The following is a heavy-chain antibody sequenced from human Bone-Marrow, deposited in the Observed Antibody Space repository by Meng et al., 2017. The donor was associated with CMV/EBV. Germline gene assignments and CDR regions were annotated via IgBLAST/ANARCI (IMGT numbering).Heavy chain of an antibody. Sequence: GESLKISCAASGLTVSSNFMSWVRQAPGKGLEWVSVIYRGGTTFYADSVKGRFTISRDNSKNTLYLQMNSLRAEDTAVYYCARAVQPTTVTAESDYWGQGTLVTVSS. D-gene: IGHD4-11*01. V-gene: IGHV3-53*05. CDR2: IYRGGTT. CDR3: ARAVQPTTVTAESDY. J-gene: IGHJ4*02. CDR1: GLTVSSNF.